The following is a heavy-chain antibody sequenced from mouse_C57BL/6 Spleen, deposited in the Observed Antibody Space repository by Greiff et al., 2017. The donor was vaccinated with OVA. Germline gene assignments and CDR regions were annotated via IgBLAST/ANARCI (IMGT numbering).Heavy chain of an antibody. D-gene: IGHD1-1*01. CDR2: INPSSGYT. CDR3: ASYYYGSSPFAY. J-gene: IGHJ3*01. CDR1: GYTFTGYW. Sequence: VQLQQSGAELVKPGASVKLSCTASGYTFTGYWMHWVKQRPGQGLEWIGYINPSSGYTKYNQKFKDKATLTADKSSSTAYMQLSSLTYEDSAVYYCASYYYGSSPFAYWGQGTPVTVSA. V-gene: IGHV1-7*01.